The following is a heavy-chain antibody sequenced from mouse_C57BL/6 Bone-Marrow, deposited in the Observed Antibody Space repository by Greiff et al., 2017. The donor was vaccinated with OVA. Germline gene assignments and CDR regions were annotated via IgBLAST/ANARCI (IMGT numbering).Heavy chain of an antibody. CDR2: INPNNGGT. CDR3: AFYGNYEGFAY. D-gene: IGHD2-1*01. J-gene: IGHJ3*01. Sequence: LVKPGASVKIPCKASGYTFTDYNMDWVKQSHGKSLEWIGAINPNNGGTIYNQKFKGKATLTVDKSSSTAYMELRSLTSEDTAVYYCAFYGNYEGFAYWGQGTLVTVSA. V-gene: IGHV1-18*01. CDR1: GYTFTDYN.